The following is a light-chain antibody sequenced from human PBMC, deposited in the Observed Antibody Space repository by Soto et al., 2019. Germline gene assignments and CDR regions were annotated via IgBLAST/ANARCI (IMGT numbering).Light chain of an antibody. Sequence: ETVLTQSPGTLSLSPGDRATLSCRASQSAGNFLAWYQQKPGQAPRLLIYYISTRATGIPARFSGSGSGTEFTLTINSLQSEDSAVYYCQQHNQWPITFGQGTRLEIK. CDR1: QSAGNF. CDR2: YIS. CDR3: QQHNQWPIT. J-gene: IGKJ5*01. V-gene: IGKV3D-15*01.